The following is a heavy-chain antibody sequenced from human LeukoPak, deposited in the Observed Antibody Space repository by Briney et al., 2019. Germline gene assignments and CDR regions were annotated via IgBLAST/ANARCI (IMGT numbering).Heavy chain of an antibody. CDR2: ISASGGNT. CDR3: AKGLWGLPYFDY. Sequence: GGSLRLSCAASGFTFSSYAMTWVRQAPGQGLEWVSAISASGGNTYYADSVKGRFTISRDNSKNTLYLQMNSLRAEDTAVYYCAKGLWGLPYFDYWGQGTLVTVSS. J-gene: IGHJ4*02. V-gene: IGHV3-23*01. CDR1: GFTFSSYA. D-gene: IGHD1-26*01.